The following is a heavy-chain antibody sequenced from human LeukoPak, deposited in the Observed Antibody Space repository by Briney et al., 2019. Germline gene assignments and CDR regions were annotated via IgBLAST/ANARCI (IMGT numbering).Heavy chain of an antibody. J-gene: IGHJ5*02. Sequence: SETLSLTCSVSGDSLSTYYWAWIRQSAGKGLEWIGRISASGNTQYNPPLKSRVTMSVDTSNNQFSLKLTSVTAADTAVYYCARDLKPVTYYDFWSGYLSPRWFDPWGQGTLVTVSS. V-gene: IGHV4-4*07. CDR3: ARDLKPVTYYDFWSGYLSPRWFDP. D-gene: IGHD3-3*01. CDR1: GDSLSTYY. CDR2: ISASGNT.